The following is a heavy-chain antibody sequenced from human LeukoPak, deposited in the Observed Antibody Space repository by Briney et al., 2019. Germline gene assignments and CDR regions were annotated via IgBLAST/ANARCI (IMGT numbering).Heavy chain of an antibody. CDR3: ARATSGTSYEF. J-gene: IGHJ4*02. V-gene: IGHV3-74*01. Sequence: PGGSLRLSCAASGFTFSSHSMNWVRQAPGKGLVWVSSIEGDGSRTNYADSVKGRFTISRDNAENTLYLQMNSLRAEDTAVYFCARATSGTSYEFWGRGTLVTVSS. D-gene: IGHD3-10*01. CDR1: GFTFSSHS. CDR2: IEGDGSRT.